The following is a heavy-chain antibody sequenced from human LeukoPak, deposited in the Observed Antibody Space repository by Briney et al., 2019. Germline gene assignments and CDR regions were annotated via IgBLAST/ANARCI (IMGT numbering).Heavy chain of an antibody. D-gene: IGHD6-13*01. CDR1: GGSISSYY. CDR3: ARDSAIGGIKKQQLADFDY. V-gene: IGHV4-4*07. CDR2: IYTSGST. Sequence: SETLSLTCTVSGGSISSYYWSWIRQPAGKGLEWIGRIYTSGSTNYNPSLKSRVTMSVDTSKNQFSLKLSSVTAADTAVYYCARDSAIGGIKKQQLADFDYWGQGTLVTVSP. J-gene: IGHJ4*02.